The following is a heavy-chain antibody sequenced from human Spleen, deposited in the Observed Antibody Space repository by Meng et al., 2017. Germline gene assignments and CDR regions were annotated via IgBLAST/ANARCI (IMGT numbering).Heavy chain of an antibody. V-gene: IGHV3-30*03. Sequence: GGSLRLSCAASGFTFSSYSMNWVRQAPGKGLEWVAVISYDGSNKYYADSVKGRFTISRDNSKNTLFLQMNSLRMEDTAVYSCARDLSGYAFDYWGQGTRVTVSS. CDR1: GFTFSSYS. CDR2: ISYDGSNK. D-gene: IGHD5-12*01. CDR3: ARDLSGYAFDY. J-gene: IGHJ4*02.